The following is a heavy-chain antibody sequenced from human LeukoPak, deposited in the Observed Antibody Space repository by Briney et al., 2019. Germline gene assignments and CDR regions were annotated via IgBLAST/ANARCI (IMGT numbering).Heavy chain of an antibody. Sequence: GGSVSLSCAACGFTFSSYEMNWLRQARGRGLEGASYISSSGSTIYYADSVKGRFTISRDNAKNSLYLQINSLRAEDTAVYYCAELGSTMIGGVWGKGTTVAISS. CDR2: ISSSGSTI. V-gene: IGHV3-48*03. CDR1: GFTFSSYE. D-gene: IGHD3-10*02. J-gene: IGHJ6*04. CDR3: AELGSTMIGGV.